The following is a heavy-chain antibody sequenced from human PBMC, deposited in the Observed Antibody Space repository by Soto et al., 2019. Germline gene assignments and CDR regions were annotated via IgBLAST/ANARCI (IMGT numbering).Heavy chain of an antibody. D-gene: IGHD3-22*01. CDR3: VRGEGERYDGRGCVGGH. V-gene: IGHV3-74*01. CDR1: GFTFSIYW. CDR2: MNMDGSRT. Sequence: EVQLVESGGGLVQPGGSLRLSCAASGFTFSIYWMHWVRQAPGKGLVWVSRMNMDGSRTSYADFAKGRFTISRDDAKSTVYLQMSNLRAEDTAVYYCVRGEGERYDGRGCVGGHWGQGPLVSVSS. J-gene: IGHJ4*02.